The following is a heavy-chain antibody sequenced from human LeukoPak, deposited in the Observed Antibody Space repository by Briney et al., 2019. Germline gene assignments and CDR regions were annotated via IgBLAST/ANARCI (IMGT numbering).Heavy chain of an antibody. D-gene: IGHD3-22*01. J-gene: IGHJ4*02. CDR2: IKHDGSGP. Sequence: GGSLRLSCAVSGFTFSNYWMSWVRQAPGKGLEWVANIKHDGSGPSYLDSVRGRFTISRDNAKNSLYLQMNSLRADDTALYYCAKGGSYDSSGYYSNPLYYFDYWGQGTLVTVSS. CDR1: GFTFSNYW. V-gene: IGHV3-7*03. CDR3: AKGGSYDSSGYYSNPLYYFDY.